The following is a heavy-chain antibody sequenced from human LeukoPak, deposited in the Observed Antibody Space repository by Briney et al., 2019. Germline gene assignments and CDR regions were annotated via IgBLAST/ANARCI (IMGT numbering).Heavy chain of an antibody. CDR1: GFTFSSYS. Sequence: GGSLRLSCAASGFTFSSYSMNWVRQAPGKGLEWVSYISSSSSTIYYADSEKGRFTISRDNAKNSLYLQMNSLRAEDTAVYYCARGRHYGSGTHYMAFYSDSWGQGTLVTVSS. CDR2: ISSSSSTI. J-gene: IGHJ4*02. D-gene: IGHD3-10*01. CDR3: ARGRHYGSGTHYMAFYSDS. V-gene: IGHV3-48*04.